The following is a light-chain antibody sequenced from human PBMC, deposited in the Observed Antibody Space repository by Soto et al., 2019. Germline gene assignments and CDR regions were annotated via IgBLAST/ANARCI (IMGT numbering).Light chain of an antibody. CDR1: QSISNH. J-gene: IGKJ1*01. Sequence: DIQMTQSPSSLSASVEDRVIITCRASQSISNHLNWYQQKPGKAPKLLIFAASSLQSGVPSRFNGSRSGPDFTLTISSLQPEDFATYYCQQSYSSPPTFGQGTKVDIK. CDR2: AAS. CDR3: QQSYSSPPT. V-gene: IGKV1-39*01.